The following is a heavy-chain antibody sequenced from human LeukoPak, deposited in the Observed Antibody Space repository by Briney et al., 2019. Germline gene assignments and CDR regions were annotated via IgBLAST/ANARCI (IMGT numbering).Heavy chain of an antibody. J-gene: IGHJ4*02. V-gene: IGHV4-34*01. D-gene: IGHD1-26*01. CDR2: GSDVGGT. CDR3: SRRPRNGGSNDGPPGLDY. Sequence: PSETLSLTCAVYGASLNGHYWSWIRQPPGKGLEWIGEGSDVGGTKYNPSLKSRVTISADTSKNQFSLKLSSVTAADTAVYYCSRRPRNGGSNDGPPGLDYWGQGTRVTVSS. CDR1: GASLNGHY.